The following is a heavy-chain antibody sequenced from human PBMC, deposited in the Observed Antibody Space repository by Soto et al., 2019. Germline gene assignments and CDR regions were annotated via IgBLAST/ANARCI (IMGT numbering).Heavy chain of an antibody. V-gene: IGHV4-4*02. J-gene: IGHJ3*02. D-gene: IGHD3-9*01. CDR3: ARDRKYDILTGYYLYAFDI. CDR1: GGSISSSNW. CDR2: IYHSGST. Sequence: SETLSLTCAVSGGSISSSNWWSWVRQPPGKGLEWIGEIYHSGSTNYNPPLKSRVTISVDKSKNQFSLKLSSVTAADTAVYYCARDRKYDILTGYYLYAFDIWGQGTMVTVSS.